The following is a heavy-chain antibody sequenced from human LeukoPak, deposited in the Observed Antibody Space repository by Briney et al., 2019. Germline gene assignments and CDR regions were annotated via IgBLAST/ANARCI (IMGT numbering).Heavy chain of an antibody. CDR1: GFTFSTYT. J-gene: IGHJ4*02. D-gene: IGHD5-18*01. CDR2: VSDSRDV. Sequence: PGGSLRLSCAASGFTFSTYTMNWVRQAPGKGQEWVSTVSDSRDVHYSDSVKGRFTISRDNARNSLYLQMNSLRDEDTAVYYCTRDGLHTAHFDYWGQGTLVTVSS. V-gene: IGHV3-48*02. CDR3: TRDGLHTAHFDY.